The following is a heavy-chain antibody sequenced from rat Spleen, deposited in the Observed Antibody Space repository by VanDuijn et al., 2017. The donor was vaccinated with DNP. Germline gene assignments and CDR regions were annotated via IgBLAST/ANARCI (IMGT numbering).Heavy chain of an antibody. J-gene: IGHJ3*01. CDR1: GFSLTDYS. V-gene: IGHV2S63*01. CDR3: TRDQGVTTVPTGNWFAY. D-gene: IGHD1-1*01. Sequence: EVQLKESGPGLVQPSQTLSLTCTVSGFSLTDYSVHWVRQPPGKGLEWMGVMWSGGSTAYNSALKSRLSISRDTSKSQVFFKMNSLQTEDTAIYYCTRDQGVTTVPTGNWFAYWGQGTLVAVSS. CDR2: MWSGGST.